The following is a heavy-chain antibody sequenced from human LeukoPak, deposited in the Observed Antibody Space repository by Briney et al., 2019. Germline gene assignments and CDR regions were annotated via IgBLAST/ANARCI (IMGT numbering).Heavy chain of an antibody. Sequence: GAPPQTPCKGPGSHITHYWNGRARQIPGKGQEWMGSVYPGVSVSRYSPSFQGQVHISADKSITTAYLQWSSLKASDTALYYCARLYGDYHFDYWGQGTLVTVSS. J-gene: IGHJ4*02. D-gene: IGHD4-17*01. CDR3: ARLYGDYHFDY. CDR1: GSHITHYW. V-gene: IGHV5-51*01. CDR2: VYPGVSVS.